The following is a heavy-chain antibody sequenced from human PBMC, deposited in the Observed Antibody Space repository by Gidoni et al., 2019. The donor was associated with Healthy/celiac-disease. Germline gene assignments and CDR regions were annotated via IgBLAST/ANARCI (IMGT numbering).Heavy chain of an antibody. Sequence: EVQLLESGGGLVQPGGSLRLSCAASGFTFSSYAMSWVRQAPGKGLEWVSAISGSGGSTYYPDSVKGRFTISRDNSKNTLYLQMNSLRAEDTAVYYCAKFEYGDDYFDYWGQGTLVTVSS. CDR3: AKFEYGDDYFDY. CDR2: ISGSGGST. D-gene: IGHD4-17*01. CDR1: GFTFSSYA. J-gene: IGHJ4*02. V-gene: IGHV3-23*01.